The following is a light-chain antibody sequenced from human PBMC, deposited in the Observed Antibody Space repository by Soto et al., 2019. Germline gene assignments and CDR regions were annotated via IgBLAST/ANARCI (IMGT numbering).Light chain of an antibody. V-gene: IGKV3D-15*01. CDR2: GAS. CDR3: QQYNNWPET. Sequence: IVSTKSPVTLSLSPGERATLSCRASQSVSSSYLAWYQQKPGQAPRLLIHGASTRATGIPARFSGSGSGTEFTLTISSLQSEDFAVYYCQQYNNWPETFGQGTKVDIK. J-gene: IGKJ1*01. CDR1: QSVSSSY.